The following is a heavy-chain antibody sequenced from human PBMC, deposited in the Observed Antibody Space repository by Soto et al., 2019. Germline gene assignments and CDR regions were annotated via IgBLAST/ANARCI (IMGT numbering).Heavy chain of an antibody. D-gene: IGHD2-2*01. CDR2: ISNDGKKE. CDR3: AKDILKRNYHLGADY. Sequence: GGSLRLSCAASGFIFSNYGMHWVRQAPGKGLELVACISNDGKKEYYVDSVKGRFTISRDNSKNTLYLQMNTLKPEDTAVYFCAKDILKRNYHLGADYWGQGP. V-gene: IGHV3-30*18. J-gene: IGHJ4*02. CDR1: GFIFSNYG.